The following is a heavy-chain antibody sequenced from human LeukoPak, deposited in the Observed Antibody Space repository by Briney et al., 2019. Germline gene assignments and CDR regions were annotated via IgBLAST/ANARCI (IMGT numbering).Heavy chain of an antibody. D-gene: IGHD6-19*01. Sequence: SETLSLTCTVSGGSISSSGYYWGWIRQPPGEGLEWIGSIYYSGSAYYNPSLKSRVTISVDTSKNQFSLKLSSVTAADTAVFYCATLYGSGWYFDYWGQGTLVTVSS. CDR2: IYYSGSA. CDR3: ATLYGSGWYFDY. CDR1: GGSISSSGYY. V-gene: IGHV4-39*01. J-gene: IGHJ4*02.